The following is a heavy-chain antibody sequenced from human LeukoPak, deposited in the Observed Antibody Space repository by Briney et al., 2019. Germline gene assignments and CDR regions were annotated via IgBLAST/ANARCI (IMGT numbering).Heavy chain of an antibody. D-gene: IGHD7-27*01. J-gene: IGHJ4*02. CDR2: ISSSSDTI. CDR3: AKDLNWGGR. V-gene: IGHV3-48*01. CDR1: GFTFGPYT. Sequence: GGSLRLSCAASGFTFGPYTMNWVRQAPGKGLEWVSYISSSSDTIYYADSVKGRFTISRDNSKNTLYLQMNSLRAEDTAVYYCAKDLNWGGRWGQGTLVTVSS.